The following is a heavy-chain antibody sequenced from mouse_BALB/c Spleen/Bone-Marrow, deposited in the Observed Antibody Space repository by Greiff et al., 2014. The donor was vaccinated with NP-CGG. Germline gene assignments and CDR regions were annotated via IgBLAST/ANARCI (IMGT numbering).Heavy chain of an antibody. D-gene: IGHD2-5*01. CDR3: ARKAYYTNWWYFDV. J-gene: IGHJ1*01. CDR1: GYSFSGYN. CDR2: IDPYYGDT. Sequence: EVQLQQSGPELEKPGASVKISCKASGYSFSGYNLNWVKQSNGQSLKWIGNIDPYYGDTTYNQKFKGKATLTVDRSSSTAYMQLKSLTSEDSAVYYCARKAYYTNWWYFDVWGAGTTVTVSS. V-gene: IGHV1-39*01.